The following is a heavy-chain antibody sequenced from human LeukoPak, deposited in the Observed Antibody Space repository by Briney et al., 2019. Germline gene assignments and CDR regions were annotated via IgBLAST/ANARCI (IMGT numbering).Heavy chain of an antibody. CDR3: ARLMGERREDFDY. V-gene: IGHV4-59*08. CDR2: IYYSGCT. Sequence: SETLSLTCTVSGGSISSYYWSWIRQPPGKGLEWIGYIYYSGCTNYNPSLKSRVTISVDTSKNQFSLKLSSVTAADTAVYYCARLMGERREDFDYWGQGTLVTVSS. D-gene: IGHD3-16*01. CDR1: GGSISSYY. J-gene: IGHJ4*02.